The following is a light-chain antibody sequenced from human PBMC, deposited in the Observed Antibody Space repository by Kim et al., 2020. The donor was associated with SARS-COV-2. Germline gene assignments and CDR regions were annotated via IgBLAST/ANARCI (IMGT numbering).Light chain of an antibody. Sequence: SSELTQDPAVSVALGQTVSITCQGDGLRTYSASWYQQKPGQAPVLVINAKTNRPSGIPDRFSGSTSGNTVSLTITGAQAEDEADYYCKSRDISGNQLVFGGGTKLTVL. V-gene: IGLV3-19*01. CDR3: KSRDISGNQLV. J-gene: IGLJ3*02. CDR2: AKT. CDR1: GLRTYS.